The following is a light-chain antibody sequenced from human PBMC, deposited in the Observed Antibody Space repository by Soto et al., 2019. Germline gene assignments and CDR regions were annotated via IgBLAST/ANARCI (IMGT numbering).Light chain of an antibody. CDR3: QQRRSWPPTIT. CDR1: QSVSSRD. CDR2: DAS. V-gene: IGKV3-11*01. Sequence: EIVLTQSPGTLSLSPGERATLSCRASQSVSSRDLAWYQQKPGQAPRLLIYDASYRATDIPPRFSGSGSGTDFTLTIRSLEPDDFAVSYCQQRRSWPPTITVGQGTRLESK. J-gene: IGKJ5*01.